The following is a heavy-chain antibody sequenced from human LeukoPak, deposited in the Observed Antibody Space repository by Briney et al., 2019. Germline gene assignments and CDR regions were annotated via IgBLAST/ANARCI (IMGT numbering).Heavy chain of an antibody. CDR3: ARDPGISGEGSVGHFDR. Sequence: GGSLRLSCAASEFLFSAYWMSWVRQAPGKGLECVASIKHDGGDIYYLDSVKGRFTISRDNSKNSLFLQMNSLRAEDTAVYYCARDPGISGEGSVGHFDRWGQGSLVTVSS. CDR1: EFLFSAYW. V-gene: IGHV3-7*01. CDR2: IKHDGGDI. J-gene: IGHJ4*02. D-gene: IGHD6-13*01.